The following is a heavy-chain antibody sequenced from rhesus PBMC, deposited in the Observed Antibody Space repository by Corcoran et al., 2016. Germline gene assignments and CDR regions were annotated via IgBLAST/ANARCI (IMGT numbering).Heavy chain of an antibody. J-gene: IGHJ5-2*02. CDR1: GGSISSSY. CDR3: ARGGYSSGWSSGNSLDV. Sequence: QLQLQESGPGLVKPSETLSVTCAVSGGSISSSYWSWIRQAPGKGLEWIGYIYGSGSSTNYNPSLKSRVTLSVDTSKNQFSLKLSSVTAADTAVYYCARGGYSSGWSSGNSLDVWGRGVLVTVSS. D-gene: IGHD6S26*01. V-gene: IGHV4-169*01. CDR2: IYGSGSST.